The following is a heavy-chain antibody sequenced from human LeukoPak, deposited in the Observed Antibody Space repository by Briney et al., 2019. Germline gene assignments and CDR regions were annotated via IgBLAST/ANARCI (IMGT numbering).Heavy chain of an antibody. CDR1: GFTFSSYG. J-gene: IGHJ4*02. Sequence: PGRSLRLSCAASGFTFSSYGMHWVRQAPGKGLEWVAVISYDGSNKYYADSVKGRFTISRDNSKNTVYLQMNTLRAEDTAVYYCAKAPSGSPMGGERHFDSWGQGTLVTVSS. CDR3: AKAPSGSPMGGERHFDS. CDR2: ISYDGSNK. D-gene: IGHD1-1*01. V-gene: IGHV3-30*18.